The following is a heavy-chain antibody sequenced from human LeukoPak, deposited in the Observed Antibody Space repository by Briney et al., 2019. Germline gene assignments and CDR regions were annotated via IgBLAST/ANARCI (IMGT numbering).Heavy chain of an antibody. CDR1: GGSISSGGYY. D-gene: IGHD6-13*01. Sequence: PSETLSLTCTVSGGSISSGGYYWSWIRQHPGKGLEWIGYIYYSGCTYYNPSLKSRVTISVDTSKNQFSLKLSSVTAADTAVYYCARTPYSSWLINWFDPWGQGTLVTVSS. J-gene: IGHJ5*02. CDR2: IYYSGCT. V-gene: IGHV4-31*03. CDR3: ARTPYSSWLINWFDP.